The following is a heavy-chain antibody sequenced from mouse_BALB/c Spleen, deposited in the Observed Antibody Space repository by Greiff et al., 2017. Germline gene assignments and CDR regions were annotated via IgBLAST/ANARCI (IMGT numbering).Heavy chain of an antibody. V-gene: IGHV1-9*01. CDR1: GYTFSSYW. Sequence: VQRVESGAELMKPGASVKISCKATGYTFSSYWIEWVKQRPGHGLEWIGEILPGSGSTNYNEKFKGKATFTADTSSNTAYMQLSSLTSEDSAVYYCAGRGFAYWGQGTLVTVSA. CDR3: AGRGFAY. CDR2: ILPGSGST. J-gene: IGHJ3*01.